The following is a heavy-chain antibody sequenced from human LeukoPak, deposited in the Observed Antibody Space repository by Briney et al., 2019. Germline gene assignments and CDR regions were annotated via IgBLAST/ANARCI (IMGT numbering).Heavy chain of an antibody. Sequence: PGGSLRLSCAASGFTFSSYEMHWVRQAPGKGLEWVSYITSSGNTRYYADSVKGRFTISRDNAKNSLYLQMNSLRADDTAVYYCASEGCSGGTCYFDSWGRGTLVTVSS. CDR3: ASEGCSGGTCYFDS. J-gene: IGHJ4*02. V-gene: IGHV3-48*03. D-gene: IGHD2-15*01. CDR2: ITSSGNTR. CDR1: GFTFSSYE.